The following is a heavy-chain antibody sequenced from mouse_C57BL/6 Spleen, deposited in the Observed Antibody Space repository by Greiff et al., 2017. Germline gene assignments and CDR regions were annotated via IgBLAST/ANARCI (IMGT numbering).Heavy chain of an antibody. CDR1: GYTFTSYW. CDR3: AREDSELAY. D-gene: IGHD2-12*01. CDR2: IYPSDSET. Sequence: QVQLQQPGAELVRPGSSVKLSCKASGYTFTSYWMDWVKQRPGQGLEWIGNIYPSDSETHYNQKFKDKATVTVDKSSSTAYMQLSSLTSEDSAVYDGAREDSELAYWGQGTLVTVSA. J-gene: IGHJ3*01. V-gene: IGHV1-61*01.